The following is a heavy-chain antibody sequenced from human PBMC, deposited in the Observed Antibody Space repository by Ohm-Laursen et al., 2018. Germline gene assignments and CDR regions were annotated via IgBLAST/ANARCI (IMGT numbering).Heavy chain of an antibody. J-gene: IGHJ5*02. CDR2: ISGSGGST. CDR1: GFTFSSFA. CDR3: ARDDYDSSGSLSDP. Sequence: SLRLSCTASGFTFSSFAMSWVRQAPGKGLEWVSAISGSGGSTYYADSVKGRFTISRDNAKNSLYLQMNSLRAEDTAVYYCARDDYDSSGSLSDPWGQGTLVTVSS. V-gene: IGHV3-23*01. D-gene: IGHD3-22*01.